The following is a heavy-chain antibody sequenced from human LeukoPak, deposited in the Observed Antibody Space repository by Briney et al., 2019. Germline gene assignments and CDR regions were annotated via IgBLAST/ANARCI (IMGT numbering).Heavy chain of an antibody. J-gene: IGHJ4*02. CDR2: IRYDGSNK. CDR1: GFTFSSYG. Sequence: GGSLRLSCAASGFTFSSYGMHWVRQAPGKGLEWVAFIRYDGSNKYYADSVKGRFTISRDNSKNTLNLQMNSLRAEDTAVYYCVRDGSSWGNFDCWGQGTLVSVSS. V-gene: IGHV3-30*02. D-gene: IGHD7-27*01. CDR3: VRDGSSWGNFDC.